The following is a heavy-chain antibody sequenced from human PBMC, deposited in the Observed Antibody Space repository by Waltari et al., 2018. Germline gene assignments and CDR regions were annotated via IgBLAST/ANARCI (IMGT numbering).Heavy chain of an antibody. CDR1: GDSMSSTYW. CDR3: ARDRGIGLYLDT. CDR2: VHGRGRS. Sequence: QLQLQESGPGLVKPSGTLSLSCAVSGDSMSSTYWWSWVRQSPQKGLEWLGQVHGRGRSNYSPSFASRVTVSLDTSNNQFSLKVTAATAADTAVYYCARDRGIGLYLDTWGPGTLVTVSP. V-gene: IGHV4-4*02. D-gene: IGHD1-26*01. J-gene: IGHJ5*02.